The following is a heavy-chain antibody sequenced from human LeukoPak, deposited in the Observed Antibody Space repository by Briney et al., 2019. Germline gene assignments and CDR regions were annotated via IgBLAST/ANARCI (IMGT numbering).Heavy chain of an antibody. D-gene: IGHD3-10*01. CDR2: VSPSGST. J-gene: IGHJ1*01. CDR3: ASYFGGWHFQH. Sequence: SETLSLTCAVSGYSINNGYYWGWIRQSPGKGLEWLGSVSPSGSTDSNPSLKSRLTISLDTSKNQISLMLSSVTAADTAVYYCASYFGGWHFQHWGQGTLVTVSA. CDR1: GYSINNGYY. V-gene: IGHV4-38-2*01.